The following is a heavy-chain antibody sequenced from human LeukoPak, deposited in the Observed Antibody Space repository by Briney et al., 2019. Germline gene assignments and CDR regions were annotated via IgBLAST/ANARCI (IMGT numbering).Heavy chain of an antibody. V-gene: IGHV1-8*01. CDR2: MNPSSGNT. D-gene: IGHD2-15*01. CDR1: GYTFTSYD. CDR3: ARGSGYCSGGSCYVNWFDP. J-gene: IGHJ5*02. Sequence: ASVKVSCKASGYTFTSYDINWVRQATGQGLEWMGWMNPSSGNTGYAQKFQGRVTMTRNTSISTAYMELSSLRSEDTAVYYCARGSGYCSGGSCYVNWFDPWGQGTLVTVSS.